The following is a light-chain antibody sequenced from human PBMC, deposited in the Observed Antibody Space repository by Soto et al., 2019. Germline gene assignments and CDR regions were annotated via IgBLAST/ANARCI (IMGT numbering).Light chain of an antibody. CDR3: QQSYRTPRT. CDR2: AAS. CDR1: QSISSY. V-gene: IGKV1-39*01. J-gene: IGKJ1*01. Sequence: DIQMTQSPSSLCQFVRGIFTITCRASQSISSYLNWYQQKPGTAPKLLSDAASSLQSGVPSRCSGSGSGTDFTLTSSSLPPEAFATYYCQQSYRTPRTVGQGTKVEIK.